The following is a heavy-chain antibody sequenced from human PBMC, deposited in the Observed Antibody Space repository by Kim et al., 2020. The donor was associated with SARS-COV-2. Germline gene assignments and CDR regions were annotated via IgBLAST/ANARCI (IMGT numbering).Heavy chain of an antibody. CDR3: TTEYCSGGSCTGSYYYYGMDV. D-gene: IGHD2-15*01. V-gene: IGHV3-15*01. CDR1: GFTFSNAW. J-gene: IGHJ6*02. Sequence: GGSLRLSCAASGFTFSNAWMSWVRQAPGKGLEWVGRIKSKTDGGTTDYAAPVKGRFTISRDDSKNTLYLQMNSLKTEDTAMYYCTTEYCSGGSCTGSYYYYGMDVWGQGTTVTVSS. CDR2: IKSKTDGGTT.